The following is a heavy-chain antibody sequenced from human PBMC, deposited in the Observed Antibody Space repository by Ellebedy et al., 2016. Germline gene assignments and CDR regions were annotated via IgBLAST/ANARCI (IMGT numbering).Heavy chain of an antibody. D-gene: IGHD6-19*01. CDR1: GFTFSSYS. Sequence: GESLKISXAASGFTFSSYSMNWVRQAPGKGLEWVSYISSSSSTIYYADSVKGRFTISRDNAKNSLYLQMNSLRAEDTAVYYCARDSVSSGWYAVDYWGQGTLVTVSS. CDR3: ARDSVSSGWYAVDY. CDR2: ISSSSSTI. V-gene: IGHV3-48*04. J-gene: IGHJ4*02.